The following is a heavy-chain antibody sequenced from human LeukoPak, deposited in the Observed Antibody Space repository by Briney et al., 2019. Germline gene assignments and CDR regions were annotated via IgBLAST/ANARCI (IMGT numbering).Heavy chain of an antibody. CDR1: GGSISSGDYY. V-gene: IGHV4-30-4*01. J-gene: IGHJ3*02. CDR2: IYYSGST. Sequence: PSQTLSLTCTVSGGSISSGDYYWSWIRQPPGKGLEWIGYIYYSGSTYYNPSLKSRVTISVDTSKNQFSLKLSSVTAADTAVYYCARDLRSDYDILTGETDAFDIWGQGTMVTVSS. CDR3: ARDLRSDYDILTGETDAFDI. D-gene: IGHD3-9*01.